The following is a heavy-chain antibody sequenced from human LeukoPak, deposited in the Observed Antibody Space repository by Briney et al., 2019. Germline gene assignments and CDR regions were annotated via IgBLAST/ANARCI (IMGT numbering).Heavy chain of an antibody. D-gene: IGHD3-3*01. CDR1: GFTFSSYG. CDR2: IRYDGSNK. V-gene: IGHV3-30*02. J-gene: IGHJ4*02. Sequence: GGSLRLSCAASGFTFSSYGMHWVRQAPGKGLEWVAFIRYDGSNKYYADSVKGRFTTSRDNSKNTLYLQMNSLRAEDTAVYYCAKVRWHDFWSGGPLDYWGQGTLVTVSS. CDR3: AKVRWHDFWSGGPLDY.